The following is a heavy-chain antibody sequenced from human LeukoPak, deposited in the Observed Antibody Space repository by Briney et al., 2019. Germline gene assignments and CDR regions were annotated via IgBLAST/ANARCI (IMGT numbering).Heavy chain of an antibody. V-gene: IGHV1-69*05. Sequence: SVKVSCKASGGTFSSYAISWVRQAPGQGLEWMGGIIPIFGTANYAQKFQGRVTITTDESTSTAYMELSSLRSEDTAVYYCAGGGDAYNLNNWFDPWGQGTLVTVSS. CDR3: AGGGDAYNLNNWFDP. CDR2: IIPIFGTA. D-gene: IGHD5-24*01. J-gene: IGHJ5*02. CDR1: GGTFSSYA.